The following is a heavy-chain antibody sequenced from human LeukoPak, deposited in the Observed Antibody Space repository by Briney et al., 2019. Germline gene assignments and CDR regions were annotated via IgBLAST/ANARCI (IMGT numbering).Heavy chain of an antibody. D-gene: IGHD1-7*01. Sequence: GGSLRLSCTVSGFTVSINSMSWVRQAPGKGLEWVSFIYSGGNTHYSDSVKGRFTISRDNSKNTLYLQMNSLRTEDTALYYCAKIRVVFNWNYAYYFDSWGQGTLVTVSS. CDR1: GFTVSINS. CDR3: AKIRVVFNWNYAYYFDS. V-gene: IGHV3-66*02. CDR2: IYSGGNT. J-gene: IGHJ4*02.